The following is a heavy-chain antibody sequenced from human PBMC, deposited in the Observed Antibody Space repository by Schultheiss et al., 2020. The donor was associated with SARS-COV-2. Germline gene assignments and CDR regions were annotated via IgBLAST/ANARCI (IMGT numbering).Heavy chain of an antibody. CDR3: AGVGATNHY. V-gene: IGHV4-39*01. CDR1: GGSISSSSYY. Sequence: SQTLSLTCTVSGGSISSSSYYWGWIRQPPGKGLEWIGEINHSGSTNYNPSLKSRVTISVDTSKNQFSLKLSSVTAADTAVYYCAGVGATNHYWGQGTLVTVSS. D-gene: IGHD1-26*01. CDR2: INHSGST. J-gene: IGHJ4*02.